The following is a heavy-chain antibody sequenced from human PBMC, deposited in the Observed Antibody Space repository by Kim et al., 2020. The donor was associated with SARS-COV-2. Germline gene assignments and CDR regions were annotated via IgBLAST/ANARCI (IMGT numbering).Heavy chain of an antibody. CDR3: ARVPSITIFGVVSNFDY. CDR1: GGSTSSGGYY. V-gene: IGHV4-31*03. J-gene: IGHJ4*02. Sequence: SETLSLTCTVSGGSTSSGGYYWSWIRQHPGKGLEWIGYIYYSGSTYYNPSLKSRVTISVDTSKNQFSLKLSSVTAADTAVYYCARVPSITIFGVVSNFDYWGQGTLVTVSS. CDR2: IYYSGST. D-gene: IGHD3-3*01.